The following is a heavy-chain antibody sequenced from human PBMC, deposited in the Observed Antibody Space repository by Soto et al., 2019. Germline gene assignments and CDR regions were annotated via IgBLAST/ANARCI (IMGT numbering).Heavy chain of an antibody. D-gene: IGHD4-17*01. CDR3: ARRGDYGDYALDY. CDR2: IYYSGST. V-gene: IGHV4-39*01. CDR1: GGSISSSSYY. Sequence: QLQLQESGPGLVKPSETLSLTCTVSGGSISSSSYYWGWIRQPPGKGLEWIGSIYYSGSTYYNPYLKSRVTISVDTSKNQFSLKLSSVTAADTAVYYCARRGDYGDYALDYWGQGTLVTVSS. J-gene: IGHJ4*02.